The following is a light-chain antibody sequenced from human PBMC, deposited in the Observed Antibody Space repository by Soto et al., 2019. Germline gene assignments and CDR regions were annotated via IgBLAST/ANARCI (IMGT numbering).Light chain of an antibody. Sequence: DLVLTQTPLSLSVTPGQPASISCEPSQTILHSDGNTYLYWYLQKAGQPPRLLMYEVSKRLSGVPDRFSGSGSGRHFTLKINRVEDDDVVVYYCMRSVQQAMTFGQGARREIK. V-gene: IGKV2D-29*01. CDR1: QTILHSDGNTY. CDR2: EVS. CDR3: MRSVQQAMT. J-gene: IGKJ5*01.